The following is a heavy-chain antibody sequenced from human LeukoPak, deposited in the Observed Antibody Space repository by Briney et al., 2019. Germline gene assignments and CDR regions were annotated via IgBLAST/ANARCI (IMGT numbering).Heavy chain of an antibody. CDR2: ISAYNGNT. Sequence: ASVKVSCKASGYTFTSYGISWVRQAPGQGLEWMGWISAYNGNTNYAQKLQGRVTMTTDASTSTAYMELRSLRSDDTAVYYCARDLRWGTGDCYRFDPWGQGTLVTVSS. CDR1: GYTFTSYG. D-gene: IGHD2-21*02. CDR3: ARDLRWGTGDCYRFDP. V-gene: IGHV1-18*01. J-gene: IGHJ5*02.